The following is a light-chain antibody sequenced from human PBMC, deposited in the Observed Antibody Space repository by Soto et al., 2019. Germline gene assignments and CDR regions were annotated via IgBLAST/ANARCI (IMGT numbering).Light chain of an antibody. Sequence: DIQMTQSPSSVSASVGDRVTITCRASQGISSWLAWYQQKPGKAPKLLIYGASSLESGVPPRFSGDGSETDFTLTISSLQRDDFGTYYCQQYSRLWSFGQGTKVDIK. CDR1: QGISSW. CDR3: QQYSRLWS. V-gene: IGKV1-12*01. J-gene: IGKJ1*01. CDR2: GAS.